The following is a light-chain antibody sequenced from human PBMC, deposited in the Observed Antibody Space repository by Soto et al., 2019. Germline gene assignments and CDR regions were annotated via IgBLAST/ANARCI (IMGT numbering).Light chain of an antibody. CDR3: SSYAGINNLGV. J-gene: IGLJ1*01. Sequence: QSALTQPPSASGSPGQSVTISCTGTSSDVGGYKYVSWYQQHPGKAPKLMIFEVNKRPSGVPDRFSGSKSGNTASLTVSGXXAEDEADYXCSSYAGINNLGVFGTGTKVTVL. V-gene: IGLV2-8*01. CDR2: EVN. CDR1: SSDVGGYKY.